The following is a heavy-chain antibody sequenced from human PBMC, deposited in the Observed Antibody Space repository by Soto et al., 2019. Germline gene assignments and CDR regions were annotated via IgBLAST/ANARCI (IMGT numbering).Heavy chain of an antibody. V-gene: IGHV3-23*01. CDR2: ISGTGGSP. D-gene: IGHD1-26*01. J-gene: IGHJ4*02. CDR1: GFDFSSYA. Sequence: EVQSLESGGGLVPPGGSLRLSCAASGFDFSSYAMNWVRQDPGKGLEWASGISGTGGSPYYADSVKGRFTISRDNSKNTVYLQMNSLRAEDTAVYYCAKGGGKYYFYYFDSWGQGTLVTVSS. CDR3: AKGGGKYYFYYFDS.